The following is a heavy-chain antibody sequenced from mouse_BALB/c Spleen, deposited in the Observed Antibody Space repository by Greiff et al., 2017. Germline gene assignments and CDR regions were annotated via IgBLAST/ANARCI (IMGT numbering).Heavy chain of an antibody. CDR1: GYTFTSYW. J-gene: IGHJ3*01. Sequence: VKLMESGAELAKPGASVKMSCKASGYTFTSYWMHWVKQRPGQGLEWIGYINPSTGYTEYNQKFKDKATLTADKSSSTAYMQLSSLTSEDSAVYYCARLGRSFAYWGQGTLVTVSA. CDR3: ARLGRSFAY. V-gene: IGHV1-7*01. CDR2: INPSTGYT.